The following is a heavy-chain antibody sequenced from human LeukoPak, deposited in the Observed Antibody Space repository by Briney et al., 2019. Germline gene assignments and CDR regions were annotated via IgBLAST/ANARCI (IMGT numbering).Heavy chain of an antibody. CDR2: ISAYNGNT. J-gene: IGHJ4*02. D-gene: IGHD1-26*01. V-gene: IGHV1-18*01. Sequence: VASVKVSCKTSGYTFTSYGISWVRQAPGQGLEWMGWISAYNGNTNYAQKLQGRVTMTTDTSTSTAYMELRSLRSDDTAVYYCARDYALVGARGSVIDYWSQGTLVTVSS. CDR1: GYTFTSYG. CDR3: ARDYALVGARGSVIDY.